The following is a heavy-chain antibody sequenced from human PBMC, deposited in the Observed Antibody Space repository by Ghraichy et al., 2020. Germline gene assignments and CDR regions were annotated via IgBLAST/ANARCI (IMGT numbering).Heavy chain of an antibody. Sequence: ASVKVSCKASGYTFTGYYMHWVRQAPGQGLEWMGWINPNSGGKNYAQKFQGRVTMTRDTSISTAYMELSRLRSDDTAVYYCARLSSTSPNPTFDYWGQGTLVTVSS. D-gene: IGHD2-2*01. CDR1: GYTFTGYY. CDR3: ARLSSTSPNPTFDY. CDR2: INPNSGGK. J-gene: IGHJ4*02. V-gene: IGHV1-2*02.